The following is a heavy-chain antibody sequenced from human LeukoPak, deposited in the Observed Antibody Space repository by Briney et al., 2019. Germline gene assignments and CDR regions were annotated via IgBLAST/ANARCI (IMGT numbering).Heavy chain of an antibody. J-gene: IGHJ4*02. CDR1: GFTFTTYW. Sequence: GGSLRLSCATSGFTFTTYWIHWVRQAPGKGLVWVSRINSDDSTTMYADSVRGRFTISRDNARSTVFLQMNSLRSEDSALYYCARGGTGYGGFDYWGQGALVTVSS. CDR2: INSDDSTT. CDR3: ARGGTGYGGFDY. D-gene: IGHD4-23*01. V-gene: IGHV3-74*03.